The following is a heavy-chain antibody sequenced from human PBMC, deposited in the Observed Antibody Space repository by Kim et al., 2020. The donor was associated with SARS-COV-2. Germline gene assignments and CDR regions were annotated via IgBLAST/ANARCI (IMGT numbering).Heavy chain of an antibody. CDR1: GHFFTRDS. CDR2: IDCGNGNT. D-gene: IGHD3-16*01. CDR3: LGGFYFDY. Sequence: ASVKVSCKTSGHFFTRDSIHWVRQAPGQGLEWMGGIDCGNGNTIYLQKFQGRATFTTDTSASTAYMELSYLRSEDSAVYYCLGGFYFDYWGQGTLVTVSS. V-gene: IGHV1-3*01. J-gene: IGHJ4*02.